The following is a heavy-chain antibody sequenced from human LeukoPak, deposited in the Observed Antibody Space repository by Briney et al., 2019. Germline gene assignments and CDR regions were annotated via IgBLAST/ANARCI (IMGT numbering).Heavy chain of an antibody. CDR2: INTGNGNT. J-gene: IGHJ3*02. Sequence: ASVKVSCKASGYIFTSYPIHWVRQAPGQRLEWMGWINTGNGNTKYSQKFEGRVTVTRDTSASTAYMELSSLRSEDTAVYYCARDRAWPYYYDSSGEVTDAFDIWGQGTMVTVSS. CDR3: ARDRAWPYYYDSSGEVTDAFDI. D-gene: IGHD3-22*01. CDR1: GYIFTSYP. V-gene: IGHV1-3*04.